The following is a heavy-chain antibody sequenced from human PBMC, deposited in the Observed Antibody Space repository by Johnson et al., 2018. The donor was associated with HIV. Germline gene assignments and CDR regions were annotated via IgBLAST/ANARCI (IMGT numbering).Heavy chain of an antibody. CDR2: IWYDGSNK. CDR3: VKGIDSSSGYACDI. CDR1: GFTFNSYG. D-gene: IGHD6-13*01. V-gene: IGHV3-33*06. Sequence: QVQLVESGGGVVQPGRSLRLSCAASGFTFNSYGMHWVRQAPGKGLEWVAVIWYDGSNKYYADSVKGRFTISRDNSKNTLYLQMNSLRAEDTAVYYCVKGIDSSSGYACDIWGQGTMGTVSS. J-gene: IGHJ3*02.